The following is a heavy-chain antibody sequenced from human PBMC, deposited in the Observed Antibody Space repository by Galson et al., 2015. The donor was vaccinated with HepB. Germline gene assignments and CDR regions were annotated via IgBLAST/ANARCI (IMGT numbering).Heavy chain of an antibody. CDR1: GFTFSSYA. D-gene: IGHD6-13*01. J-gene: IGHJ4*02. V-gene: IGHV3-64D*06. CDR3: AKDSAAADTYYFDY. CDR2: ISSNGGST. Sequence: SLRLSCAASGFTFSSYAMHWVRQAPGKGLEYVSAISSNGGSTYYADSVKGRFTISRDNSKNTLYLQMISLRAEDTAVYYCAKDSAAADTYYFDYWGQGTLVTVSS.